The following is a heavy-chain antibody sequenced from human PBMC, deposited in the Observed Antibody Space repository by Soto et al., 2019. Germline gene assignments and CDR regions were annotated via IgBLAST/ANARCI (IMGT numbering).Heavy chain of an antibody. CDR2: ISYDGSNK. Sequence: PGGSPRLSCAASGFTFSSYGMHWVRQAPGKGLEWVAVISYDGSNKYYADSVKGRFTISRDNSKNTLYLQMNSLRAEDTAVYYCAKDGRRLTMVRGVQDWFDPWGQGTLVTVSS. D-gene: IGHD3-10*01. J-gene: IGHJ5*02. V-gene: IGHV3-30*18. CDR1: GFTFSSYG. CDR3: AKDGRRLTMVRGVQDWFDP.